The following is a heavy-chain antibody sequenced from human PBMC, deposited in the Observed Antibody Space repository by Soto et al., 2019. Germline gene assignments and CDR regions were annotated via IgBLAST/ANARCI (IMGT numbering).Heavy chain of an antibody. CDR1: GFTVSNTY. CDR2: IYTAGGT. J-gene: IGHJ4*02. V-gene: IGHV3-53*01. CDR3: ARTALGDFWSGYYLDY. Sequence: GGSLRLSCAASGFTVSNTYMTWVRQPRGKGLECVSVIYTAGGTNYADSVKGRFIISRDNSKNTPYLQMNSLRAEDTAVYYCARTALGDFWSGYYLDYWGQGTLVTVSS. D-gene: IGHD3-3*01.